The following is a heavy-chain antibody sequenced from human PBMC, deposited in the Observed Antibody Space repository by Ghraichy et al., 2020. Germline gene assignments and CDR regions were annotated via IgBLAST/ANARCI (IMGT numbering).Heavy chain of an antibody. J-gene: IGHJ3*02. CDR3: AKVLPTHDYDPFHI. V-gene: IGHV1-2*02. D-gene: IGHD4-11*01. CDR1: GYTFTGDY. Sequence: ASVKVSCQASGYTFTGDYIHWVRQAPGQGLEWMGWINPNTGGTNYAQKFQGRITLTRDTSISTAYMELSRLRSDDAAVYYCAKVLPTHDYDPFHIWGQGTLVTVSS. CDR2: INPNTGGT.